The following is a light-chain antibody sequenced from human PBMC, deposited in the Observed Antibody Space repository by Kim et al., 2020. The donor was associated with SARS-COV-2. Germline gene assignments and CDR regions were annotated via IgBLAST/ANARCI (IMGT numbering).Light chain of an antibody. CDR1: QSISSG. CDR3: QQYSTYSRT. V-gene: IGKV1-5*03. Sequence: ASVGGRVTINCRARQSISSGLAWNQQKPREAPKVLIYKASTVQSGAPSRFSGSGSGTEFTLTVISLQPDDFATYFCQQYSTYSRTCGQGTKVDIK. J-gene: IGKJ1*01. CDR2: KAS.